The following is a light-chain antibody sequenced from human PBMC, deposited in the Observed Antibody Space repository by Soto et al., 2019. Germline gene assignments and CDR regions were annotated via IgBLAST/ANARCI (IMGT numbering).Light chain of an antibody. CDR1: QTISTY. CDR2: DAS. CDR3: QQRHMWPIT. J-gene: IGKJ5*01. V-gene: IGKV3-11*01. Sequence: EIVLTQSPATLSLFPGERATLSCRASQTISTYLAWYQQKPGQAPRLFIYDASNRATGVPARFSGSRSGTDFTLTISSLEPEDSAVYYCQQRHMWPITFGQGTRLEIK.